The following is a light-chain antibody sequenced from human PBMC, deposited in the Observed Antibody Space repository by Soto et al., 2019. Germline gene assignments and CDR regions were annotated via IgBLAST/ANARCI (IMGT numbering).Light chain of an antibody. J-gene: IGKJ1*01. Sequence: DIVLTQSPPTLSVSPGERATLSCMASQSVSSNLAWFQQKPGQAPRLLVYGASTRATGIPARFSGSGSGTEFTLTISSLQSEDFAVYYCHQYDNWPPWTFGQGTKVDIK. CDR2: GAS. V-gene: IGKV3D-15*01. CDR3: HQYDNWPPWT. CDR1: QSVSSN.